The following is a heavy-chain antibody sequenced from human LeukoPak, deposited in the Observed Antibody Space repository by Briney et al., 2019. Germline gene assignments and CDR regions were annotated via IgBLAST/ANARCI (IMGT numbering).Heavy chain of an antibody. CDR3: ARVGYCSRTTCYSLGAFDI. D-gene: IGHD2-2*02. Sequence: GGSLRLSCAASGFTFSDYAMHWVRRAPGKGLEYVSSIVSDGSSTYYANSVKGRFTISRDNSKNTLYLQMDSLRAEDTAVYYCARVGYCSRTTCYSLGAFDIWGQGTMVTVSS. CDR1: GFTFSDYA. J-gene: IGHJ3*02. V-gene: IGHV3-64*01. CDR2: IVSDGSST.